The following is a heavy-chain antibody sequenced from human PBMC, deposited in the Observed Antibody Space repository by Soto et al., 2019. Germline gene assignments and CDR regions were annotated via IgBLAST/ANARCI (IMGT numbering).Heavy chain of an antibody. CDR1: GGTFSSYA. V-gene: IGHV1-69*01. D-gene: IGHD6-13*01. CDR3: ARRRVAAAGATTNYFDY. J-gene: IGHJ4*02. Sequence: VQLVQSGAEVKKPGSSVKVSCKASGGTFSSYAISWVRQAPGQGLEWMGGIRPIFGTANYAQKFQGRVTITEDESTSTAYMELSSLRSEDTAVYYCARRRVAAAGATTNYFDYWGKGTLVTVSS. CDR2: IRPIFGTA.